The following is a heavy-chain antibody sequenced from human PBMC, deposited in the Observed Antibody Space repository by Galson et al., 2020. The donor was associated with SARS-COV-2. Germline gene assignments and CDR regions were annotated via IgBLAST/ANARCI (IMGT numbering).Heavy chain of an antibody. V-gene: IGHV1-8*01. CDR2: MNPGNGNS. CDR3: AIHPNSWYES. Sequence: ASVKVSCKASGYSFTSYDINWVRQATGQGLEWMGWMNPGNGNSDYAQNFQGRLTMTRDTSTSTAYMELSSLKSEDTAMYYCAIHPNSWYESWGQGTLVTVSS. J-gene: IGHJ5*02. D-gene: IGHD6-13*01. CDR1: GYSFTSYD.